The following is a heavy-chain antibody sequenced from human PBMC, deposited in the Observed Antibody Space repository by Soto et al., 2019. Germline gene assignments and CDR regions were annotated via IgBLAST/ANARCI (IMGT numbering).Heavy chain of an antibody. V-gene: IGHV1-46*01. D-gene: IGHD3-3*01. CDR1: GYTFTSYY. Sequence: QVQLVQSGAEVKKPGASVMLSCKASGYTFTSYYMHWVRQAPGQGLEWMGIINPDGGSTRYAQKFQGRDTMTRDTSTRTFQMELSSLRSEDTAMYYCAKAPRGGVIITTYSAHIDYWGQGTLVTVSS. CDR2: INPDGGST. CDR3: AKAPRGGVIITTYSAHIDY. J-gene: IGHJ4*02.